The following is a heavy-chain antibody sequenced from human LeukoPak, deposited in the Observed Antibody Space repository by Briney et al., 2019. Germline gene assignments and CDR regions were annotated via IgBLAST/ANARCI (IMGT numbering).Heavy chain of an antibody. D-gene: IGHD6-19*01. Sequence: ASVKVCCKASGYTFTSYGMHWVSQAPGQRLEWMGWINAGNGNTKYSQKFQGRVTITRDTSASTAYMELSSLRSEDTAVYYCARSGWYADLPFWGQGTLVTVSS. J-gene: IGHJ4*02. CDR1: GYTFTSYG. CDR3: ARSGWYADLPF. CDR2: INAGNGNT. V-gene: IGHV1-3*01.